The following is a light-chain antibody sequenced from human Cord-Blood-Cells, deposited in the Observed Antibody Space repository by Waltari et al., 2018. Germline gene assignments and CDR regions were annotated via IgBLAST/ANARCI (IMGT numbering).Light chain of an antibody. Sequence: QSALTQPASVSGSPGQSITISCTGTSSDVGGYNYVSWYQQHPGKAPKLMIYDVSNRPSGVSNRCSGSKSGNTASLTISGLQAEDEADYYCSSYTSSSTGGFGTGTKVTVL. CDR2: DVS. CDR3: SSYTSSSTGG. CDR1: SSDVGGYNY. V-gene: IGLV2-14*03. J-gene: IGLJ1*01.